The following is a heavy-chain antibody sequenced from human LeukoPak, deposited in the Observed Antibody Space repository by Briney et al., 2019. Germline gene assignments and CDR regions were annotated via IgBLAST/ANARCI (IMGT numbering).Heavy chain of an antibody. D-gene: IGHD3-9*01. CDR1: GYTFTSYG. J-gene: IGHJ6*03. CDR2: ISAYNGNT. CDR3: ARRSGYDILTGTGHYYYYMDV. V-gene: IGHV1-18*01. Sequence: ASVKVSCKASGYTFTSYGISWVRQAPGQGLEWMGWISAYNGNTNYAQELQGRVTMTTDTSTSTAYMELRSLRSDDTAVYYCARRSGYDILTGTGHYYYYMDVWGKGTTVTVSS.